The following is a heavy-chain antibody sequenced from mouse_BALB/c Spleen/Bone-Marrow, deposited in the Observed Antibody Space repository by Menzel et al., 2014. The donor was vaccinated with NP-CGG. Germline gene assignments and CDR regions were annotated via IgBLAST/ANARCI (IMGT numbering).Heavy chain of an antibody. J-gene: IGHJ4*01. Sequence: VHLVESGPGLVAPSQSLSITCTVSGFSLTGQGVNWVRQSPGKGLEWLGVIWGDGSSDHNSALRSRLTISKDNSKSQVFLKMNNLRTDDTARYYCAGYGLDAMDYWGQGTSVTVSS. D-gene: IGHD2-10*02. CDR2: IWGDGSS. V-gene: IGHV2-6-7*01. CDR1: GFSLTGQG. CDR3: AGYGLDAMDY.